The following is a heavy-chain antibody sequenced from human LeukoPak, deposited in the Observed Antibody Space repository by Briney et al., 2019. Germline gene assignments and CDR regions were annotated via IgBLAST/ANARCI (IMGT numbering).Heavy chain of an antibody. D-gene: IGHD3-10*01. CDR1: GFTFSSYS. Sequence: GGSLRLSCAASGFTFSSYSMNWVRQAPGKGLEWVSSISSSSSYIYYADSVKGRFTISRDNAKNSLYLQMNSLRAEDTAVYYCARDYYYGSGSYSSSDAFDIWGQGTMVTVSS. J-gene: IGHJ3*02. V-gene: IGHV3-21*01. CDR3: ARDYYYGSGSYSSSDAFDI. CDR2: ISSSSSYI.